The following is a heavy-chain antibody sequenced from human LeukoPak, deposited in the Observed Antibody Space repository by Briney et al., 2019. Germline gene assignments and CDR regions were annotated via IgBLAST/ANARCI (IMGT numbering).Heavy chain of an antibody. Sequence: PSETLSPTCAVYGGSFSGYYWSWIRQPPGKGLEWIGEINHRGSTNYNPSLKSRVTISVDTSKNQFSLKLSSVTAADTAVYYCARGRTNFDYWGQGTLVTVSS. V-gene: IGHV4-34*01. CDR2: INHRGST. D-gene: IGHD2-8*01. CDR3: ARGRTNFDY. CDR1: GGSFSGYY. J-gene: IGHJ4*02.